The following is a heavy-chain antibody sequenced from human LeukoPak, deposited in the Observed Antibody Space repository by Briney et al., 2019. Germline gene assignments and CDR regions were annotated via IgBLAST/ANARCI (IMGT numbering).Heavy chain of an antibody. CDR2: IKQDGREQ. D-gene: IGHD5-12*01. CDR1: GFTFSTYW. J-gene: IGHJ4*02. V-gene: IGHV3-7*05. Sequence: PGGSLRLSCAASGFTFSTYWMTWVRQAPGKGLEWVANIKQDGREQKYVDSVKGRFTISRDNAKNSLILQMNSLRAEDTAVYFCARNYKNDDSGYRPLDYWGQGTLVTVSS. CDR3: ARNYKNDDSGYRPLDY.